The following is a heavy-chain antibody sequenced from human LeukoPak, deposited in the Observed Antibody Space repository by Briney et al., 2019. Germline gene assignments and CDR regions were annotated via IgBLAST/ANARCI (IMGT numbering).Heavy chain of an antibody. V-gene: IGHV3-48*01. CDR2: ISSSSSTI. J-gene: IGHJ4*02. CDR1: GFTFSSYS. CDR3: ARDVYPAVVTYFDF. D-gene: IGHD4-23*01. Sequence: PGGSLKLSRAASGFTFSSYSMNWVRQAPGKGLEWVSYISSSSSTIYYADSVKGRFTISRDNAKNSLYLQMNSLRAEDTAVYYCARDVYPAVVTYFDFWGQGTLVTVSS.